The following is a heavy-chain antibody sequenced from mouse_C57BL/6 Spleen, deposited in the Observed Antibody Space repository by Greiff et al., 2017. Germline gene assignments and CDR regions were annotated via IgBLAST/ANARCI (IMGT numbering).Heavy chain of an antibody. Sequence: VQLQQPGAELVMPGASVKLSCKASGYTFTSYWMHWVKQRPGQGLEWIGEIYPSDSYTNYNQKFKGKSTLTVDKSSSTAYMQLSSLTSEDSAVYYCARRDASRFAYWGQGTLVTVSA. J-gene: IGHJ3*01. CDR2: IYPSDSYT. V-gene: IGHV1-69*01. CDR1: GYTFTSYW. CDR3: ARRDASRFAY. D-gene: IGHD6-1*01.